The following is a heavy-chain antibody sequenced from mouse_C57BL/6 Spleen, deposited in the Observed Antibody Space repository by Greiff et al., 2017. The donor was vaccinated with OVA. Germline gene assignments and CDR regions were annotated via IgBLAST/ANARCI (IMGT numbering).Heavy chain of an antibody. V-gene: IGHV1-81*01. Sequence: QVQLQQSGAELARPGASVKLSCKASGYTFTSYGISWVKQRTGQGLEWIGEIYPRSGNTYYNEKFKGTAPLTADKSSRPAYMELRRLTSEDSAVLFCAGGYPAWFADWGQGTLVTVSA. D-gene: IGHD2-2*01. CDR2: IYPRSGNT. CDR3: AGGYPAWFAD. J-gene: IGHJ3*01. CDR1: GYTFTSYG.